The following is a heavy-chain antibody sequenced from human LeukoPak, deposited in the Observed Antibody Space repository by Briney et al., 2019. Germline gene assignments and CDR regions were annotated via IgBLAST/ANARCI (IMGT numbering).Heavy chain of an antibody. CDR3: ARVNAYGDYFFDY. J-gene: IGHJ4*02. CDR2: IYYSGST. Sequence: SETLSLTCTVSGGSISSYYWSWIRQPPGKGLEWIGYIYYSGSTNYNPSLKSRVTISVDTSKNQFSLKLGSVTAADTAVYYCARVNAYGDYFFDYWGQGTLVTVSS. V-gene: IGHV4-59*01. D-gene: IGHD4-17*01. CDR1: GGSISSYY.